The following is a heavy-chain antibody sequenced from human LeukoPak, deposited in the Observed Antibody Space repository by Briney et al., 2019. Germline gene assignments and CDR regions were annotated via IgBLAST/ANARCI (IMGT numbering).Heavy chain of an antibody. D-gene: IGHD3-10*01. CDR1: GFTFSSYS. Sequence: PGGSLRLSCAASGFTFSSYSMNWVRQAPGKGLKWFSSISSSSYMYYADSVKGRFTISRDNAKNSLYLQMNSLRAEDTAVYYCARGRRYYGSGSYYNWFDPWGQGTLVTVSS. J-gene: IGHJ5*02. CDR3: ARGRRYYGSGSYYNWFDP. CDR2: ISSSSYM. V-gene: IGHV3-21*01.